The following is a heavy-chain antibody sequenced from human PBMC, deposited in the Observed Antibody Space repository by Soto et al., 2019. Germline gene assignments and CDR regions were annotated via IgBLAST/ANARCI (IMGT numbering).Heavy chain of an antibody. V-gene: IGHV3-48*02. J-gene: IGHJ4*02. CDR1: GFTFSTYS. D-gene: IGHD2-8*01. Sequence: EVQLVESGGGLVQPGGSLRLSCAASGFTFSTYSMHWVRQAPGKGLEWVSYISSSSTTIYSADSVKGRFTISRDDDKNELYLQMSSLRDEDTAVYYCARDRLGVGYYFDYWGQGTLVTVSS. CDR2: ISSSSTTI. CDR3: ARDRLGVGYYFDY.